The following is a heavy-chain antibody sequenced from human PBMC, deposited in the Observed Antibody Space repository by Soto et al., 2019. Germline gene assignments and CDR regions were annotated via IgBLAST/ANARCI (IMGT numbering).Heavy chain of an antibody. CDR1: GGSMSSNY. CDR3: VSYRGAFYFDH. CDR2: VYYGGT. D-gene: IGHD4-4*01. V-gene: IGHV4-59*01. Sequence: DTLSLTCTVSGGSMSSNYWSWIRQSPAKGLEWIGFVYYGGTNYNPSFESRVTMSVDTPKKQFSLELSDVTAADTAVYYCVSYRGAFYFDHWGQGTLVTVSS. J-gene: IGHJ4*02.